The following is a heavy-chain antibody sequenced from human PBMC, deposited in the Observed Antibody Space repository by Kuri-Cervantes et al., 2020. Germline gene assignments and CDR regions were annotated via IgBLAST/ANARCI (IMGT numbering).Heavy chain of an antibody. CDR1: GFTFSDYY. V-gene: IGHV3-11*01. D-gene: IGHD2-2*01. CDR2: ISSSGSTI. J-gene: IGHJ4*02. CDR3: SRYCVGTGCSVWGDS. Sequence: GESLKISCAASGFTFSDYYMSWIRQAPGKGLEWVSYISSSGSTIYYADSVKGRFTISRDNAKNSLYLQMNSLRAEDTAVYYCSRYCVGTGCSVWGDSWGQGTLVTVSS.